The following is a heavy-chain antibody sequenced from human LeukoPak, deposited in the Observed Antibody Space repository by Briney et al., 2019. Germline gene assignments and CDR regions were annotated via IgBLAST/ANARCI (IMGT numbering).Heavy chain of an antibody. V-gene: IGHV1-2*02. Sequence: AASVKVSCKASGYTFTGYYMHWVRQAPGQGLEWMGWINPNSGGTNYAQKFQGRVTMTRDMSTSTVYMELSSLRSEDTAAYYCAREALKDYDFWSGYREFDYWGQGTLVTVSS. CDR3: AREALKDYDFWSGYREFDY. CDR2: INPNSGGT. CDR1: GYTFTGYY. J-gene: IGHJ4*02. D-gene: IGHD3-3*01.